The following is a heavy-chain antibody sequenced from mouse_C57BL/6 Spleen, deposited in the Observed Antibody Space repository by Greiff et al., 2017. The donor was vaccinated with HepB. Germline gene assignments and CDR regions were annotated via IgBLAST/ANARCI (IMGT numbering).Heavy chain of an antibody. CDR2: IYPGSGST. V-gene: IGHV1-55*01. D-gene: IGHD4-1*01. CDR3: ARSGTGYAMDY. CDR1: GYTFTSYW. Sequence: VQLQQPGAELVKPGASVKMSCKASGYTFTSYWINWVKQRPGQGLEWIGDIYPGSGSTNYNEKFKSKATLTVDTSSSTAYMQLSSLTSEDSAVYYCARSGTGYAMDYWGQGTSVTVSS. J-gene: IGHJ4*01.